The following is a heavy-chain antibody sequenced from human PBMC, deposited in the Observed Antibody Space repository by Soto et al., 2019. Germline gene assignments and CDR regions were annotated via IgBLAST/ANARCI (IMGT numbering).Heavy chain of an antibody. CDR2: ISAYNGNT. J-gene: IGHJ6*03. Sequence: ASVKVSCKASGYTFTSYGISWVRQAPGQGLEWMGWISAYNGNTNYAQKLQGRVTMTTDTSTSTAYMELRSLRSDDTAVYYCAKGGVVVPADTVPQLAHGGRNFYSMDVWGKGTTVTVSS. CDR1: GYTFTSYG. CDR3: AKGGVVVPADTVPQLAHGGRNFYSMDV. D-gene: IGHD2-2*01. V-gene: IGHV1-18*01.